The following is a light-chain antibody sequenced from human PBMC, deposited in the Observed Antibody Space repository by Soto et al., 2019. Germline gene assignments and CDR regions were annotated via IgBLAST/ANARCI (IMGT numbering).Light chain of an antibody. CDR3: SSYTTSSTQV. CDR1: ISDIGGYKH. V-gene: IGLV2-14*01. Sequence: SSPSRHASVSGSPGQSIPISCTGTISDIGGYKHVSWYQQHPGKAPKLMIYEVTNRPSGVSYRFSGSKSGNTASLTISGLQAEDEADYYCSSYTTSSTQVFGTGTKVT. CDR2: EVT. J-gene: IGLJ1*01.